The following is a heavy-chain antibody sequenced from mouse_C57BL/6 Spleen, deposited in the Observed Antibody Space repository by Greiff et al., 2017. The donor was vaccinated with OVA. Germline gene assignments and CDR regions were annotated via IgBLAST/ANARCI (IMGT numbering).Heavy chain of an antibody. CDR3: ARRVGNSSFFYAMDY. CDR2: IYPRDGST. D-gene: IGHD2-1*01. J-gene: IGHJ4*01. V-gene: IGHV1-85*01. CDR1: GYTFTSYD. Sequence: VQLVESGPELVKPGASVKLSCKASGYTFTSYDINWVKQRPGQGLEWIGWIYPRDGSTKYNEKFKGKATLTVDTSSSTAYMELHSLTSEDSAVYICARRVGNSSFFYAMDYWGQGTSVTVSS.